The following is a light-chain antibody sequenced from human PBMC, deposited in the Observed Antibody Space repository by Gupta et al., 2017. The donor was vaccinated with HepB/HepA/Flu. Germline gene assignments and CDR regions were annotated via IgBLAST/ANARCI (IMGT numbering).Light chain of an antibody. J-gene: IGKJ3*01. CDR1: QSISTS. V-gene: IGKV1-39*01. CDR3: QQTYRNPYT. Sequence: DIQMTQSPSSLSASVGERVTITCRASQSISTSLNWYQQKLGKAPKSLIYSTSSLESGVPSRFRGSGSGTACTRTSRSMTTEDLATAYCQQTYRNPYTFGPGTKVEIK. CDR2: STS.